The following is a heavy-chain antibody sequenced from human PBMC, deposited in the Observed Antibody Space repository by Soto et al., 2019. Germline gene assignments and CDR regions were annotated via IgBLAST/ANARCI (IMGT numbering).Heavy chain of an antibody. V-gene: IGHV4-31*03. CDR2: IYFRGNT. J-gene: IGHJ3*02. D-gene: IGHD3-22*01. CDR3: AREGGSYDSGGYLIRGAFDI. Sequence: QVQLQESGPGLVKPSQTLSLTCIVSGDSISRIDYYWTWIRQHPEKGLEWIGNIYFRGNTYYSPSLESRLTISVDTSKNQFSLKLTSVTAADTAVYYCAREGGSYDSGGYLIRGAFDIWGQGTMVTVSS. CDR1: GDSISRIDYY.